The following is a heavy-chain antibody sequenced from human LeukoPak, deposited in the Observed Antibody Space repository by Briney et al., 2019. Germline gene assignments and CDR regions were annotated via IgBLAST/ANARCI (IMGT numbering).Heavy chain of an antibody. D-gene: IGHD5/OR15-5a*01. CDR2: IGTAGDT. CDR1: GFTFSSYD. Sequence: GGSLRLSCAASGFTFSSYDMHWVRQATGKGLEWVSAIGTAGDTYYPGSVKGRFTISRDNAKNSLYLQMNSLRAEDTAVYYCARARPLGVSYYFDYWGQGTLVTVSS. V-gene: IGHV3-13*01. J-gene: IGHJ4*02. CDR3: ARARPLGVSYYFDY.